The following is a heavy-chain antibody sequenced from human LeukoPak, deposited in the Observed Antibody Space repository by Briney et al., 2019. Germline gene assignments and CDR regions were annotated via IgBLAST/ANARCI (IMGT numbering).Heavy chain of an antibody. CDR2: FDPEDGET. CDR3: ATDLNGIVGATH. V-gene: IGHV1-24*01. Sequence: GASVKVSCKVSGYTLTELSMHWVRQAPGKGLEWMGGFDPEDGETIYAQKFQGRVTMAEDTSTDTAYMELSSLRSEDTAVYYCATDLNGIVGATHWGQGTLVTVSS. J-gene: IGHJ4*02. D-gene: IGHD1-26*01. CDR1: GYTLTELS.